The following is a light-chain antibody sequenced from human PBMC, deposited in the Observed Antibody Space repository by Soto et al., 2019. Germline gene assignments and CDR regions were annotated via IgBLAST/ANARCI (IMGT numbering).Light chain of an antibody. CDR1: QSIDRW. CDR3: QQYSKYPWT. CDR2: KAS. J-gene: IGKJ1*01. V-gene: IGKV1-5*03. Sequence: DIQVTQSPSTLSASVGDRVTISCRASQSIDRWLAWYQQKPGKAPKLLMYKASILQSGIPSRFSGSGSGTEFTLTISSLQPDVVASYYCQQYSKYPWTFGQGTKVEI.